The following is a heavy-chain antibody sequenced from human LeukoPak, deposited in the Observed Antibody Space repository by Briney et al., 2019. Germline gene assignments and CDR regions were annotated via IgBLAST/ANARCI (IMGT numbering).Heavy chain of an antibody. CDR3: ARDPYSGNYGNYYYYHMDV. Sequence: GGSLRLSCAASGFTFSSYEMNWVRQAPGRALEWVSSITSSGTYIFYADSVKGRFTISRDNAKNSLYLQMNSLGPEDTAVYYCARDPYSGNYGNYYYYHMDVWGKGTTVTISS. D-gene: IGHD1-26*01. CDR1: GFTFSSYE. J-gene: IGHJ6*03. V-gene: IGHV3-21*01. CDR2: ITSSGTYI.